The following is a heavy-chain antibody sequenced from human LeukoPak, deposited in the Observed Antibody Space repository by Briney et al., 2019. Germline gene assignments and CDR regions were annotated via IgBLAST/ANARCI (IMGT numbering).Heavy chain of an antibody. D-gene: IGHD6-6*01. V-gene: IGHV1-2*02. CDR2: INPNSGGT. Sequence: ASVKVFCKASGYTFTGYYMHWVRQAPGQGLEWMGWINPNSGGTNYAQKFQGRVTMTRDTSISTAYMELSRLRSDDTAVYYCARVTIFMAARPESDYYYGMDVWGQGTTVTVSS. CDR3: ARVTIFMAARPESDYYYGMDV. J-gene: IGHJ6*02. CDR1: GYTFTGYY.